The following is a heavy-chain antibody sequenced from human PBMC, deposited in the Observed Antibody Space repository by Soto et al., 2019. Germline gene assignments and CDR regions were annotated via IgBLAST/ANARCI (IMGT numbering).Heavy chain of an antibody. J-gene: IGHJ2*01. CDR1: GFTFSSYG. CDR3: ARSGAGGSLRRSWYFDL. Sequence: GGSLRLSCAASGFTFSSYGMHWVRQAPGKGLEWVAVIWYDGSNKYYADSVKGRFTISRDNSKNTLYLQMNSLRAEDTAVYYCARSGAGGSLRRSWYFDLWGRGTLVTLSS. V-gene: IGHV3-33*01. CDR2: IWYDGSNK. D-gene: IGHD1-26*01.